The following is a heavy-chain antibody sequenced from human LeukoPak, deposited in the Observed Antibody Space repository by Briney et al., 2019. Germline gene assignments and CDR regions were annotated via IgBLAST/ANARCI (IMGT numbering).Heavy chain of an antibody. J-gene: IGHJ5*02. D-gene: IGHD5-24*01. CDR1: GFSISSDYY. CDR2: INHSGST. CDR3: TRQTLEMATMWDWFDP. V-gene: IGHV4-38-2*02. Sequence: SETLSLTCIVSGFSISSDYYWGWIRQSPGKGLEWIGEINHSGSTNYNPSLKSRVTISVDTSKNQFSLKLSSVTAAGTAVYYCTRQTLEMATMWDWFDPWGQGTLVTVSS.